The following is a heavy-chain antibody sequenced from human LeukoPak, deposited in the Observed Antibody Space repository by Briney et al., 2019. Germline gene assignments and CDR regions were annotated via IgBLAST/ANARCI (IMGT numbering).Heavy chain of an antibody. CDR3: ARIGSGELYSDY. CDR1: GFTFSDYY. V-gene: IGHV3-11*06. D-gene: IGHD3-10*01. Sequence: PGGSLRLSCAGSGFTFSDYYMRWIRQAPGKGLEWVSYISSSSSYTNYADSVKGRFTISRDNAKNSLYLQMNSLRAEDTAVYYCARIGSGELYSDYWGQGTLVTVSS. CDR2: ISSSSSYT. J-gene: IGHJ4*02.